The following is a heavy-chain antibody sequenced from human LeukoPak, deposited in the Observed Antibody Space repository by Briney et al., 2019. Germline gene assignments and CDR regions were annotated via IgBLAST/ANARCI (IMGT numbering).Heavy chain of an antibody. D-gene: IGHD3-22*01. V-gene: IGHV3-7*01. CDR3: ARVSQERSYYCFDF. CDR1: GFTFSTYW. Sequence: PGGSLRLSCGASGFTFSTYWMNWVRQAPGKGLEWVANIKQDGSEKYYVDSVKGRFTISRDNAKNSLYLQMNSLRAEDTAVYYCARVSQERSYYCFDFWGQGTLVTVSS. J-gene: IGHJ4*02. CDR2: IKQDGSEK.